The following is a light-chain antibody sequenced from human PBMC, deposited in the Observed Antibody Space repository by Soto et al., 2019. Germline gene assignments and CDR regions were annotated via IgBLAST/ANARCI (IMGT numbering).Light chain of an antibody. CDR3: QQYNGYWT. Sequence: EIVLTQSPATLSLSPGERATLSCRASQSVSNYLAWYQQKPGQAPRLLIYDASNRATGIPARFSGSGSGTDFTLTISSLQPDDFATYYCQQYNGYWTFGQGTKVEIK. CDR1: QSVSNY. J-gene: IGKJ1*01. CDR2: DAS. V-gene: IGKV3-11*01.